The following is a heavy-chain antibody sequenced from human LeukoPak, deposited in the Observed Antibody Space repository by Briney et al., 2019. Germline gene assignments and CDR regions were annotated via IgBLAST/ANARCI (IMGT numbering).Heavy chain of an antibody. Sequence: GGSLRLSCLASGFTFSSYGMHWVRQAPGKGPEWVAVISYDGSNKYYADSVKGRFTISRDNSKNTLYLQMNSLRAEDTAVYYCASSWAYFDSWGQGTLVTVSS. J-gene: IGHJ4*02. CDR3: ASSWAYFDS. CDR2: ISYDGSNK. D-gene: IGHD6-13*01. CDR1: GFTFSSYG. V-gene: IGHV3-30*03.